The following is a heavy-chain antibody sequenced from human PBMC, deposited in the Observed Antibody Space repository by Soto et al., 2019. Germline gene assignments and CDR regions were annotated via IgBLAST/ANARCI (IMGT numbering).Heavy chain of an antibody. CDR1: GGSFNYYF. V-gene: IGHV4-34*01. Sequence: SETLSLTCGVSGGSFNYYFWNWIRQSPGKGLEWIGEVNHNGNTNYNPCLKSRVTISVDTSKNEISLRLSSVAAADTAVYFCARRHSGGWYDRGFFGHKGFDSWGQGTLVTVSS. J-gene: IGHJ4*02. D-gene: IGHD6-19*01. CDR2: VNHNGNT. CDR3: ARRHSGGWYDRGFFGHKGFDS.